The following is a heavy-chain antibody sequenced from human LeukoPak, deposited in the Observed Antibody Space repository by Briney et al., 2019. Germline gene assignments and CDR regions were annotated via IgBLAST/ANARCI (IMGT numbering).Heavy chain of an antibody. J-gene: IGHJ4*02. CDR2: ISAYNGNT. CDR3: ARDRSTPDYYDSSGSFIDY. V-gene: IGHV1-18*01. CDR1: GYTFTSYG. D-gene: IGHD3-22*01. Sequence: ASVKVSCKASGYTFTSYGISWVRQAPGEGLEWMGWISAYNGNTNYAQKLQGRVTMTTDTSTSTAYMELRSLRSDDTAVYYCARDRSTPDYYDSSGSFIDYWGQGTLVTVSS.